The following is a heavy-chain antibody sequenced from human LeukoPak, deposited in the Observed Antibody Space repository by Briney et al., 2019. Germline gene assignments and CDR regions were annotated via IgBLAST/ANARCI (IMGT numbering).Heavy chain of an antibody. CDR2: FSGYNGNT. J-gene: IGHJ5*02. Sequence: ASVKVSCKASGYTFTSYDINWVRQAPGQGLEWMGWFSGYNGNTNYAQKFERRVAMTTDTSSSTAYMELRSLRSDDTAIYYCTRGDWFDPLGQGTLVSVSS. CDR1: GYTFTSYD. CDR3: TRGDWFDP. D-gene: IGHD2-21*01. V-gene: IGHV1-18*01.